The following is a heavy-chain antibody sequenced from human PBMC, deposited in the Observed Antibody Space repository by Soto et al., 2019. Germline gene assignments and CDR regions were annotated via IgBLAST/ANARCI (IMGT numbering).Heavy chain of an antibody. V-gene: IGHV3-53*04. CDR2: IYSGGST. J-gene: IGHJ2*01. CDR3: AREKCSGGSCYFGWYFDL. Sequence: EVQLVESGGGLVQPGGSLRLSCAASGFTVSSNYVSWVRQAPGKGLEWVSVIYSGGSTYYADSVKGRFTISRHNSKNTLYLQMNSLRAEDTAVYYCAREKCSGGSCYFGWYFDLWGRGTLVTVSS. D-gene: IGHD2-15*01. CDR1: GFTVSSNY.